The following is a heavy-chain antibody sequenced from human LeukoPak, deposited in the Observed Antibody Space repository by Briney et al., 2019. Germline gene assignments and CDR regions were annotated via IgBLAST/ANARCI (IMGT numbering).Heavy chain of an antibody. Sequence: SQTLSLTCAISGDSVSSNNAAWSWIRQSPSGGLEWLGRTYYTSKWFYDYAVSLRGRITINPGTSKNQFSLHLNSVTPEDTAVYYCARDRQASWDLTGYHDYWGQGTLVTVSS. D-gene: IGHD3-9*01. CDR3: ARDRQASWDLTGYHDY. CDR2: TYYTSKWFY. J-gene: IGHJ4*02. CDR1: GDSVSSNNAA. V-gene: IGHV6-1*01.